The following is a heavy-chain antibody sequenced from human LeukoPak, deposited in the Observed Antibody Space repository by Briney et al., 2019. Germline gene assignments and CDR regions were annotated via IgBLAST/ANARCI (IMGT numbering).Heavy chain of an antibody. CDR2: INPSGGST. V-gene: IGHV1-46*01. Sequence: ASVKVSCKASGYTFTSYYMHWVRQAPGQGLEWMGIINPSGGSTSYAQKFQGRVTMTRDTSTSTVYMELSSLRSEDTAVYYCARRGTIFGVVPTYYYMDVWGKGTTVTVSS. CDR1: GYTFTSYY. J-gene: IGHJ6*03. CDR3: ARRGTIFGVVPTYYYMDV. D-gene: IGHD3-3*01.